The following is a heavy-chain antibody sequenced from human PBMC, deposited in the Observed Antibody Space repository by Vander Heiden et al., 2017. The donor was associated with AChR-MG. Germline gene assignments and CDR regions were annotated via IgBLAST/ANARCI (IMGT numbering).Heavy chain of an antibody. D-gene: IGHD2-2*01. CDR3: ARERCSSTSCPRTYFDY. V-gene: IGHV3-48*01. CDR2: ISSSSSTI. Sequence: EVQLVASGGGLVQPGGLLRPPCAASAFTFRSHRVNWVRQAPGKGLEWVAYISSSSSTIYYADSVKGRFTISRDNAKNSLYLQMNSLRAEDTAVYYCARERCSSTSCPRTYFDYWGQGTLVTVSS. J-gene: IGHJ4*02. CDR1: AFTFRSHR.